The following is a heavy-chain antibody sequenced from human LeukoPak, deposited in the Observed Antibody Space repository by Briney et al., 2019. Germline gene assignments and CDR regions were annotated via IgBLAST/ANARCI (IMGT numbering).Heavy chain of an antibody. CDR2: ISVYDANT. D-gene: IGHD6-13*01. V-gene: IGHV1-18*01. CDR1: GYSFTSSA. CDR3: ARDSSTWSEGLNWLDP. J-gene: IGHJ5*02. Sequence: ASVKVSCRASGYSFTSSAISWVRQAPGQGLEWMGWISVYDANTKYAQKFQGRVTMTTDTSTSIAYMELRSLRSDDTALYYCARDSSTWSEGLNWLDPWGQGTLVTVSS.